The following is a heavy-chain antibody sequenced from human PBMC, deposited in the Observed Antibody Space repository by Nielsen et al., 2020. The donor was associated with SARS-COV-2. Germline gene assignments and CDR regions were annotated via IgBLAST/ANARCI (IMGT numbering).Heavy chain of an antibody. Sequence: ASVKVSCKASGYTFTSYAMHWVRQAPGQRLEWMGWINAGNGNTKYSQKFQGRDTITRDTSASTAYMELSSLRSEDTAVYYCARSLWIAAQEKMRAFDIWGQGTMVTVSS. CDR2: INAGNGNT. CDR1: GYTFTSYA. V-gene: IGHV1-3*01. J-gene: IGHJ3*02. D-gene: IGHD6-6*01. CDR3: ARSLWIAAQEKMRAFDI.